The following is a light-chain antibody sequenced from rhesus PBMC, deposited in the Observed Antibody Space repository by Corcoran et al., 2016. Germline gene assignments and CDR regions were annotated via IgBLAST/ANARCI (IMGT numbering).Light chain of an antibody. Sequence: EIVMTQSPATLSLSPGETATLSCRASESVGSNLAWYHQKPGQAPKLLVHRAYFRATGIPERFSGSGSRTEFTLTISSLETEDVGVYHCCQHYSGWTFGQGTKVANK. CDR2: RAY. CDR3: CQHYSGWT. V-gene: IGKV3-40*03. CDR1: ESVGSN. J-gene: IGKJ1*01.